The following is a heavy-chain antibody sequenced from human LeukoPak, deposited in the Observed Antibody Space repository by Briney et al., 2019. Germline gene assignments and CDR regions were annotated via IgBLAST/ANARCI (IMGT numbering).Heavy chain of an antibody. Sequence: SETLSLTCTVSGYSISNGYYWGWIRQPPGKGLEWVGSIYHRGSTYYNPSLKSRVTISVDTSKNQFSLKLSSVTAADTAVYYCRAAVAAAHTYYFDYWGQGTLVTVSS. V-gene: IGHV4-38-2*02. J-gene: IGHJ4*02. CDR2: IYHRGST. CDR1: GYSISNGYY. D-gene: IGHD6-19*01. CDR3: RAAVAAAHTYYFDY.